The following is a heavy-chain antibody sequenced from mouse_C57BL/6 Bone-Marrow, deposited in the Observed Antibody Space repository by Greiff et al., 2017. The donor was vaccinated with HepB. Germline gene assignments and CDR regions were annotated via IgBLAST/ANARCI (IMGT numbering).Heavy chain of an antibody. CDR1: GFTFSSYG. CDR3: ARRGHYYAMDY. CDR2: ISSGGSYT. D-gene: IGHD3-3*01. Sequence: GKLVESGGDLVKPGGSLKLSCAASGFTFSSYGMSWVRQTPDKRLEWVATISSGGSYTYYPDSVKGRFTISRDNAKNTLYLQMSSLKSEDTAMYYCARRGHYYAMDYWGQGTSVTVSS. V-gene: IGHV5-6*02. J-gene: IGHJ4*01.